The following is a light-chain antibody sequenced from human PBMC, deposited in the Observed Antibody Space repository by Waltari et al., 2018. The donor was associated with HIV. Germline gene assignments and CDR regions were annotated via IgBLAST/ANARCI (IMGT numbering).Light chain of an antibody. CDR2: VVS. CDR1: TSYLVAYTY. CDR3: SSYTGTSTLYV. J-gene: IGLJ1*01. Sequence: SALTQPASVSGSLAPSITISCTGTTSYLVAYTYVSWYQQHPGKASKLLIYVVSNRPSGVSNRFSGSKSGTTASLTISGLQAEDEADYYCSSYTGTSTLYVFGPGTKVTVL. V-gene: IGLV2-14*01.